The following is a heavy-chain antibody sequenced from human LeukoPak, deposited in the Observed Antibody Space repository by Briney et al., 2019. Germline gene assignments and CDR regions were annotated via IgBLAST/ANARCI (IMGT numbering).Heavy chain of an antibody. Sequence: TGGSLRLSCAVSGFTLGSYWMHWVRQAPGQGLAWVSRVNTDGSSTSYADSVKGRFTISRDNAKNTLYLQMNSLRAEDTAIYYCARVEGSYSGYDGLDYFDFWGQGTLVTVSS. CDR3: ARVEGSYSGYDGLDYFDF. J-gene: IGHJ4*02. D-gene: IGHD5-12*01. CDR2: VNTDGSST. CDR1: GFTLGSYW. V-gene: IGHV3-74*01.